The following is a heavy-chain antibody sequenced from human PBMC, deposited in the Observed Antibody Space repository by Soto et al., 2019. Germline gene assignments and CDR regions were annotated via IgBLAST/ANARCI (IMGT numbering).Heavy chain of an antibody. CDR2: ISSSSSTI. D-gene: IGHD2-2*01. CDR3: ARGGCSSTSCYVGDYYYYYGMDV. J-gene: IGHJ6*02. CDR1: EVTSSSYS. V-gene: IGHV3-48*02. Sequence: GGSLRLSCAVAEVTSSSYSMNCVRQAPGKGLEWVSYISSSSSTIYYADSVKGRFTISRDNAKNSLYLQMNSLRDEDTAVYYCARGGCSSTSCYVGDYYYYYGMDVWGQGTTVTVSS.